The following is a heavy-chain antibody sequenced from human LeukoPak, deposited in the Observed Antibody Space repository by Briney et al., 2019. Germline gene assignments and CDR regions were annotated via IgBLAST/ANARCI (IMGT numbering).Heavy chain of an antibody. D-gene: IGHD6-13*01. CDR3: ARGMSSVAAVGL. Sequence: SETLSLTCAVSGFSINTAHYWGWVRQPPGEGLEWIGSISHSGSAYYNPSLKSRVTISLDASKNQFSLKVTSVTAAVTAVYYCARGMSSVAAVGLWGRGTLVTVSS. CDR2: ISHSGSA. V-gene: IGHV4-38-2*01. CDR1: GFSINTAHY. J-gene: IGHJ1*01.